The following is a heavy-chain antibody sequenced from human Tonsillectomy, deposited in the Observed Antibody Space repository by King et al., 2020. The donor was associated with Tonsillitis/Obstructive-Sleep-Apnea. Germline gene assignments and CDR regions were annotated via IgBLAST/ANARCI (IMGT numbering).Heavy chain of an antibody. J-gene: IGHJ4*02. D-gene: IGHD5-24*01. CDR2: IYAGGST. CDR1: GLSVMTNY. Sequence: VQLVESGGGLIQPGGSLRLSCAASGLSVMTNYMTWVRQAQGKGLEWVSVIYAGGSTNYADSVTGRFTISRDYSKNTVDLQMKSLRDEDTAMYYCASGKTWLSSWGQGTLVTVSS. CDR3: ASGKTWLSS. V-gene: IGHV3-53*01.